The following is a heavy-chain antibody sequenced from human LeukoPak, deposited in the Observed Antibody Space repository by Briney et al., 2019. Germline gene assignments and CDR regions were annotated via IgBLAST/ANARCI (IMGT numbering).Heavy chain of an antibody. J-gene: IGHJ4*02. D-gene: IGHD3-3*01. Sequence: ASVKVSCEASGGTFSSYAISWVRQAPGQGLEWMGGIIPIFGTANYAQKFQGRVTITADESTSTAYMELSSLRSEDTAVYYCARARYDFWSGYFDYWGQGTLVTVSS. V-gene: IGHV1-69*13. CDR3: ARARYDFWSGYFDY. CDR2: IIPIFGTA. CDR1: GGTFSSYA.